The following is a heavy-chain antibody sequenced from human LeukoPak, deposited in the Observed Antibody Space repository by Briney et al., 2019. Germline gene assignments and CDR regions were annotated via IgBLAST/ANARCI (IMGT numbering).Heavy chain of an antibody. V-gene: IGHV4-38-2*02. CDR2: IYHSGST. CDR3: ARSPHSSGYYYVVFDY. D-gene: IGHD3-22*01. Sequence: SETLSLTCTVSGYSISSGYYWGWIRQPPGKGLEWIGSIYHSGSTYYNPSLKSRVTISVDTSKNQFSLKLSSVTAADTAVYCCARSPHSSGYYYVVFDYWGQGTLVTVSS. J-gene: IGHJ4*02. CDR1: GYSISSGYY.